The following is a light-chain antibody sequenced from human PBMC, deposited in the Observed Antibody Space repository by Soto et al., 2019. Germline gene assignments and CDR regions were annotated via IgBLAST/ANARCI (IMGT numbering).Light chain of an antibody. CDR3: QQYHTYPPLT. J-gene: IGKJ4*01. CDR2: AAS. CDR1: QDISSY. V-gene: IGKV1-8*01. Sequence: AIRMTQSPSSFSASTGDRVTITCRASQDISSYLAWYQQKPGKAPKVLIHAASTLQSGVPSRFSGSGSGTDFTLTISGLQSEDFATYYCQQYHTYPPLTFGGGTKVEIK.